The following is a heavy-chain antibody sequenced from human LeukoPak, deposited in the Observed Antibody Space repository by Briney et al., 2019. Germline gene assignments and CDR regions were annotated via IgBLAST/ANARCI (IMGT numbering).Heavy chain of an antibody. CDR2: IYYSGNT. CDR3: VRDSVVGASTRYFDY. Sequence: SETLSLTCTVSGGSISNYFWSWIRQAPGKGLEYIGFIYYSGNTNYNPSFKSRVTISVDTSKKQFSLKLSSVTAADTAVYYCVRDSVVGASTRYFDYWGQGTLVTVSS. CDR1: GGSISNYF. D-gene: IGHD1-26*01. V-gene: IGHV4-59*01. J-gene: IGHJ4*02.